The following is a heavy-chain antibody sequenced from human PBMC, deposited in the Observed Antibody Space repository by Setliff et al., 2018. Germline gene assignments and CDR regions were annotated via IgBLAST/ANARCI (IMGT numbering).Heavy chain of an antibody. D-gene: IGHD2-2*03. Sequence: LRLSCAASGFTFSSYWMSWVRQAPGKGPEWLAQISQDGSEKYYVDSVKGRLTISRDHAKNSLYLQMNSLRAEDTALYYCARDLGCYSSVGCRDAFDIWGQGTMVTVSS. CDR2: ISQDGSEK. J-gene: IGHJ3*02. CDR1: GFTFSSYW. V-gene: IGHV3-7*01. CDR3: ARDLGCYSSVGCRDAFDI.